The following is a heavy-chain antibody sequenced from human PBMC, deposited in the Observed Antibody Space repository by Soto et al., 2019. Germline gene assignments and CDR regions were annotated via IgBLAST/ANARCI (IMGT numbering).Heavy chain of an antibody. CDR3: ARGITMVRGVIIDYFDY. J-gene: IGHJ4*02. CDR1: GFTFSSYA. Sequence: QVQLVESGGGVVQPGRSLRLSCAASGFTFSSYAMHWVRQAPGKGLEGVAVISYDGSNKYYADSVKGRFTISRDNSKNTLYLQMNSLRAEDTAVYYWARGITMVRGVIIDYFDYWGQGTLVTVSS. V-gene: IGHV3-30-3*01. CDR2: ISYDGSNK. D-gene: IGHD3-10*01.